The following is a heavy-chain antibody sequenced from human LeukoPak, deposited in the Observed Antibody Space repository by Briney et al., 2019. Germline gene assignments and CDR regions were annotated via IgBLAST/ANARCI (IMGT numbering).Heavy chain of an antibody. D-gene: IGHD3-16*02. Sequence: GSLRLSCAASGFTFRNYAMNWVRQAPGKGLEWVSTVNTNGGSTYYAASMKGRFTVSRDNSANTLSLQMNSLTVADTAIYYCVREDFAYVSETYRYWFDPWGQGTLVTVSS. CDR1: GFTFRNYA. J-gene: IGHJ5*02. V-gene: IGHV3-23*01. CDR3: VREDFAYVSETYRYWFDP. CDR2: VNTNGGST.